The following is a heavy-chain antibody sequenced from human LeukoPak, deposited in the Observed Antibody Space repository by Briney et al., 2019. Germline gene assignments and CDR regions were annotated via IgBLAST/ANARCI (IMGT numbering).Heavy chain of an antibody. D-gene: IGHD6-19*01. CDR3: ARVGSGWFYYFDY. V-gene: IGHV4-61*08. CDR2: IYYSGNT. J-gene: IGHJ4*02. CDR1: GGSISSGDYY. Sequence: PSETLSLTCTVSGGSISSGDYYWSWIRQPPGKGLEWIGYIYYSGNTNYDPSLKSRVTISVDTSKNQFSLKLSSVTAADTAVYYCARVGSGWFYYFDYWGQGTLVTVSS.